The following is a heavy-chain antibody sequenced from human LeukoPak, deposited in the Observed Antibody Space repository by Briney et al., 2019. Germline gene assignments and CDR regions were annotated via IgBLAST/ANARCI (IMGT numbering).Heavy chain of an antibody. CDR2: INPNSGGT. Sequence: ASVKVSCKASGYTFTGYYMHWVRQAPGQGLEWMGWINPNSGGTNYAQKFQGRVTMTTDTSTSTAYMELRSLRSDDTAVYYCARDFGDSSGYFDYWGQGTLVTVSS. V-gene: IGHV1-2*02. CDR3: ARDFGDSSGYFDY. CDR1: GYTFTGYY. J-gene: IGHJ4*02. D-gene: IGHD3-22*01.